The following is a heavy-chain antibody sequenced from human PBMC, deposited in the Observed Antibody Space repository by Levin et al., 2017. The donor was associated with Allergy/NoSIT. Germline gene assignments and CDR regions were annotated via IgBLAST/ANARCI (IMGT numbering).Heavy chain of an antibody. CDR3: ARDSFDGSGTYYEGHFDS. CDR1: GFTFNVYY. V-gene: IGHV3-11*05. J-gene: IGHJ4*02. D-gene: IGHD3-10*01. CDR2: ISSGSGYT. Sequence: GESLKISCAASGFTFNVYYMSWIRQAPGKGLEWLSYISSGSGYTNYADSVKGRFTISRDNAKNSLYLQMNSLRAEDTAVYYCARDSFDGSGTYYEGHFDSWGQGTLVTVSS.